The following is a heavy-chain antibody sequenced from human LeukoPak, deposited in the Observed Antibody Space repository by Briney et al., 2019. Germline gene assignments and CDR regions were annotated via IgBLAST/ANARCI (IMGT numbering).Heavy chain of an antibody. J-gene: IGHJ4*02. D-gene: IGHD5-18*01. Sequence: PSETLSLTCTVSGGSISSGSYYWSWIRQPPGKGLEWIGEINHSGSTNYNPSLKSRVTISVDTSKNQFSLKLSSVTAADTAVYYCARVGPLRGYSYGRAIYYFDYWGQGTLVTVSS. V-gene: IGHV4-39*07. CDR2: INHSGST. CDR3: ARVGPLRGYSYGRAIYYFDY. CDR1: GGSISSGSYY.